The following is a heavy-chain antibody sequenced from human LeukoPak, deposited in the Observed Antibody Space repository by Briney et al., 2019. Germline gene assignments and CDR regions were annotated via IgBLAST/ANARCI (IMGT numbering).Heavy chain of an antibody. D-gene: IGHD4-23*01. CDR1: GGSISSYY. CDR2: IYYSGST. J-gene: IGHJ4*02. CDR3: ARVQAYGGKGYFDY. Sequence: PSETLSLTCTVSGGSISSYYWSWIRQPPGKGLEWIGYIYYSGSTNYDPSLKSRVTISVDTSKNQFSLKLSSVTAADTAVYYCARVQAYGGKGYFDYWGQGTLVTVSS. V-gene: IGHV4-59*01.